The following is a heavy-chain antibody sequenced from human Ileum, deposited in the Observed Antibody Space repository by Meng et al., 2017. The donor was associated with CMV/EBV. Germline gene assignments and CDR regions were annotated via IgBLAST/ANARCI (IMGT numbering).Heavy chain of an antibody. J-gene: IGHJ6*02. V-gene: IGHV3-30-3*01. CDR2: ISYDGSNK. Sequence: GGSLRLSCAVSGFTLSSDAMHWVRQAPGKGLEWVAVISYDGSNKYYADSVKGRFTNSRDNSKNTLYLQMNSMRAEDTAVYYCARDHERRNVLRFLEWFSGMDVWGQGTTVTVSS. CDR1: GFTLSSDA. CDR3: ARDHERRNVLRFLEWFSGMDV. D-gene: IGHD3-3*01.